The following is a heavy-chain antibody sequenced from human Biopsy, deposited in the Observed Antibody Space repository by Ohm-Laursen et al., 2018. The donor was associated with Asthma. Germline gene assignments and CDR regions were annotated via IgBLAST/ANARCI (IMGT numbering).Heavy chain of an antibody. CDR1: GFAVSRDY. D-gene: IGHD6-6*01. Sequence: SLRLSCTASGFAVSRDYMFWVRQAPGKGLEWVSFIWYDGRKKTYADSVKGRFTISRDNSKNTLYLQMNSLRAEDTAVYYCARAISSSWWAVEYWGQGTLVTVSS. V-gene: IGHV3-33*07. CDR2: IWYDGRKK. J-gene: IGHJ4*02. CDR3: ARAISSSWWAVEY.